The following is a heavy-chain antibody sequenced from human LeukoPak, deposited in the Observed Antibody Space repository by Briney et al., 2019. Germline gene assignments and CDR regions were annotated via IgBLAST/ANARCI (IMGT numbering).Heavy chain of an antibody. CDR3: AELGITMIGGV. Sequence: QSGGSLRLSCAASGFTFSSYEMNWVRQAPGKGLEWVSYISTSGSTIYYADSVKGRFTISRDSAKNSLYLQMNSLRVEDTAVYYCAELGITMIGGVWGKGTTVTISS. D-gene: IGHD3-10*02. J-gene: IGHJ6*04. CDR2: ISTSGSTI. CDR1: GFTFSSYE. V-gene: IGHV3-48*03.